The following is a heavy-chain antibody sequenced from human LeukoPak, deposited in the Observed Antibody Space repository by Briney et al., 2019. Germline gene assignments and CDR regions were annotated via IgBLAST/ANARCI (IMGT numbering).Heavy chain of an antibody. CDR2: ISGSGGST. CDR3: ANDNDCGITGHNWFDP. CDR1: GFTFSSYA. J-gene: IGHJ5*02. V-gene: IGHV3-23*01. Sequence: GGSLRLSCAASGFTFSSYAMSWVRQAPGKGLEWVSAISGSGGSTYYADSVKGRFTISRDNSKNTLYLQMNSLRAEDTAVYYCANDNDCGITGHNWFDPWGQGTLVTVSS. D-gene: IGHD1-14*01.